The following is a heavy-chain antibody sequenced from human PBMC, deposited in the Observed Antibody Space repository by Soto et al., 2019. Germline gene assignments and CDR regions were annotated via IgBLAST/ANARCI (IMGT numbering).Heavy chain of an antibody. J-gene: IGHJ5*01. CDR3: AKLGDAVSGFFDF. D-gene: IGHD3-3*01. CDR1: GFTCRSYA. V-gene: IGHV3-30*18. Sequence: QVQLVQSGGGVVQPGGSLRLSCAASGFTCRSYAIHWVRQAPGKGLEWVADVSFDGSHKTYAVPVRGRFTLSRDNSKKTVYLQMNSLRAEDTAVYYCAKLGDAVSGFFDFWGQGTQVAVSS. CDR2: VSFDGSHK.